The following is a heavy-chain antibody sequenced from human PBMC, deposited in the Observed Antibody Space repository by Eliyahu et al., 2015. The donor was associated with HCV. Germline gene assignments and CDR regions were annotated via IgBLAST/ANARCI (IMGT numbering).Heavy chain of an antibody. CDR3: AKMGRPGVATAGTPY. D-gene: IGHD6-13*01. V-gene: IGHV3-23*01. CDR2: IRGSGDTT. CDR1: GFTFTSYA. Sequence: EVQLLESGGGLVQPGGSLRLSCAASGFTFTSYAMTWVRQXPGKGLEWVSAIRGSGDTTYYADSVKGRFTISRDNSKNTLYLQMNSLRAEDTAVYYCAKMGRPGVATAGTPYWGQGTLVTVSS. J-gene: IGHJ4*02.